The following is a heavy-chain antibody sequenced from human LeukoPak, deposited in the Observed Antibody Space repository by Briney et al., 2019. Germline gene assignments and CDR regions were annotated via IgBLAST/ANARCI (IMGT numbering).Heavy chain of an antibody. CDR1: GFTVSSNY. D-gene: IGHD6-19*01. CDR3: ARDADFSSGGGWYDAFDI. J-gene: IGHJ3*02. CDR2: IKQDGNFT. V-gene: IGHV3-7*01. Sequence: QPGGSLRLSCAASGFTVSSNYMSWVRQAPGKGLEWVANIKQDGNFTNYLDTVKGRFTISRDNAKNSLYFQMSSLRGEDTAIYYCARDADFSSGGGWYDAFDIWGQGTMVTVSS.